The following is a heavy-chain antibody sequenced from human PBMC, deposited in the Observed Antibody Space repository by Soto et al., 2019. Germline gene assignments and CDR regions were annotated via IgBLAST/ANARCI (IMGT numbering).Heavy chain of an antibody. V-gene: IGHV3-74*01. Sequence: EVQLVESGGGLVQPGGTLRLSCAASGFTFSGSWMHWVRQAPGKGLVWVSRINGDGSGTSYADFVKGRFTISRDNAKNTMLLQMNGLRAEDTAVYYCARGIFDSGTDNDYWGQGTLVTVSS. CDR3: ARGIFDSGTDNDY. CDR1: GFTFSGSW. CDR2: INGDGSGT. J-gene: IGHJ4*02. D-gene: IGHD3-10*01.